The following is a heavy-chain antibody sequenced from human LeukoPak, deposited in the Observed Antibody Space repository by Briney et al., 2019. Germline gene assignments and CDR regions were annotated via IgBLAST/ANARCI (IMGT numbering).Heavy chain of an antibody. V-gene: IGHV1-2*02. Sequence: ASVNLSCNASAYSFTGYYIHWERQAPGQGLELKGLINTNSGATKYAQKFQGRVTITSDTSINTVLMELSSLKSADTSVYYCARESALPRAHDSFDMWGQETRVTVFS. CDR1: AYSFTGYY. CDR3: ARESALPRAHDSFDM. J-gene: IGHJ3*02. CDR2: INTNSGAT.